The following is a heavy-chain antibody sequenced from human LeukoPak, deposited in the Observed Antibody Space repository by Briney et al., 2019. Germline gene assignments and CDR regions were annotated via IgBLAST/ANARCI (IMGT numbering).Heavy chain of an antibody. CDR2: IWYDGSNK. CDR1: GFTFSSYG. CDR3: VRDLPYYYGSGSYHPFDY. V-gene: IGHV3-33*01. J-gene: IGHJ4*02. D-gene: IGHD3-10*01. Sequence: GRSLRLSCAASGFTFSSYGMHWVRQAPGKGLEWVAVIWYDGSNKYYADSVKGRFTISRDNSKNTLYLQMNSLRAEDTAVYYCVRDLPYYYGSGSYHPFDYWGQGTLVTVSS.